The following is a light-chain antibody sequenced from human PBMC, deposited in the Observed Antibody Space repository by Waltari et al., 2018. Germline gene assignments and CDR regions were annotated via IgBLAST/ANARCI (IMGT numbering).Light chain of an antibody. V-gene: IGLV1-51*01. CDR3: ATWDNSLTDVV. CDR2: DNN. Sequence: QSVWTQPPSVSAAPGHKATSTCYVSGSNIGNYYVSWYHQLPGAAPTLLIYDNNKRPSGIPDRFSASKSGTSATLCITGLQIGDEADYYCATWDNSLTDVVFGGGTKLTVL. CDR1: GSNIGNYY. J-gene: IGLJ3*02.